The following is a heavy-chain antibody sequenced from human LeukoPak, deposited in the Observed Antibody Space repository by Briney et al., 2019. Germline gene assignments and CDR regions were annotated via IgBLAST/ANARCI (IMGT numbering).Heavy chain of an antibody. Sequence: SETLSLTCTVSGGSISSYYWSWIRQPAGKGLEWIGRIDTSGSTNYNPSLKSRVTISVDTSKNQFTLKLSSVTAADTAVYYCAREGLNMVRGVIPKEAWGWFDPWGQGTLVTVSS. D-gene: IGHD3-10*01. CDR2: IDTSGST. CDR1: GGSISSYY. J-gene: IGHJ5*02. CDR3: AREGLNMVRGVIPKEAWGWFDP. V-gene: IGHV4-4*07.